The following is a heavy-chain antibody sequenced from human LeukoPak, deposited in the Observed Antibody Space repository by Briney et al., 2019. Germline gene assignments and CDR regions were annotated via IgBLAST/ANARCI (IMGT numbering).Heavy chain of an antibody. V-gene: IGHV4-34*01. CDR1: GGSFSVYY. D-gene: IGHD5-18*01. CDR3: ARVGGYSYGYPDY. Sequence: SSETLSLTCAVYGGSFSVYYWSWIRQPPGKGLEWIGEINHSGSTNYNPSLKSRVTISVDTSKNQFSLKLSSVTAADTAVYYCARVGGYSYGYPDYWGQGTLVTVSS. CDR2: INHSGST. J-gene: IGHJ4*02.